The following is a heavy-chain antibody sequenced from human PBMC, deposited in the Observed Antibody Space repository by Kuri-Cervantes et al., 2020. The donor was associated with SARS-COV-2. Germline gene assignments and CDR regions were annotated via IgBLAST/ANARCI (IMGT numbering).Heavy chain of an antibody. Sequence: SETLSLTCTVSGGSISSSSYYWGWIRQPPGKGLEWIGSIYYSGSTYYNPSLKSRATISVDTSKNQFSLKLSSVTAADTAVYYCAGNIVVVPAAIGNDAFDIWGQGTMVTVSS. CDR1: GGSISSSSYY. D-gene: IGHD2-2*01. J-gene: IGHJ3*02. CDR3: AGNIVVVPAAIGNDAFDI. CDR2: IYYSGST. V-gene: IGHV4-39*01.